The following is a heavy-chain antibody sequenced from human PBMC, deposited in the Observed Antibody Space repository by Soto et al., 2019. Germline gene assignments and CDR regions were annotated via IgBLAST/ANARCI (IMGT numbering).Heavy chain of an antibody. D-gene: IGHD3-16*01. CDR1: GFTFSSYG. CDR3: AKDLSRYDGFDY. Sequence: GGSLRLSCAASGFTFSSYGMHWVRQAPGKGLEWVAVISYDGSNKYYADSVKGRFTISRDNSKNTLYLQMNSLRAEDTAVYYCAKDLSRYDGFDYWGQGTLVTVSS. CDR2: ISYDGSNK. J-gene: IGHJ4*02. V-gene: IGHV3-30*18.